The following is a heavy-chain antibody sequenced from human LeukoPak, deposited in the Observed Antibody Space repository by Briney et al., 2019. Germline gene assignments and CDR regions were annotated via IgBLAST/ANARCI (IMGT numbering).Heavy chain of an antibody. CDR2: ISWNSGSI. V-gene: IGHV3-9*01. J-gene: IGHJ4*02. CDR3: AKDRGYDILTGPDY. CDR1: GFTFDDYA. D-gene: IGHD3-9*01. Sequence: PGRSLRLSCAASGFTFDDYAMHWVRQAPGKGLEWVSGISWNSGSIGYADSVKGRFTISRDNAKNSLYLQMNSLRAEDTALYYCAKDRGYDILTGPDYWGQGTLVTVSS.